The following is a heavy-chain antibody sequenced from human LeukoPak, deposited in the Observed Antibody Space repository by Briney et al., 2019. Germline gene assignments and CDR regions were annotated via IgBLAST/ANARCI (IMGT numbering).Heavy chain of an antibody. CDR2: FDPEDGET. J-gene: IGHJ5*02. CDR1: GYTLTELS. CDR3: ATSLCRPCQGGWFDP. V-gene: IGHV1-24*01. Sequence: ASVKVSCKVSGYTLTELSMHWVRQAPGKGLEWMGGFDPEDGETIYAQKFQGRVTMTEDTSTDTAYMELSSLRSEDTAVYYCATSLCRPCQGGWFDPWGQGTLVTVSS. D-gene: IGHD5/OR15-5a*01.